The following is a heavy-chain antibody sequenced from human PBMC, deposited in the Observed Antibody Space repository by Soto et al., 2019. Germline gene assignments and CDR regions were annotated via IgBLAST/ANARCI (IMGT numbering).Heavy chain of an antibody. V-gene: IGHV3-53*01. J-gene: IGHJ4*02. CDR2: IYSGGYT. D-gene: IGHD3-10*01. Sequence: EVQLVESGGGLIQPGGSLRLSCAVSGFTVSNNYMSWVRQAPGKGLEGVSVIYSGGYTAYGDSVKGRFTISRDNSKNKQYIQRSGRGPADRGVYYCPTRPGGGGYWGQGTLVTVSS. CDR1: GFTVSNNY. CDR3: PTRPGGGGY.